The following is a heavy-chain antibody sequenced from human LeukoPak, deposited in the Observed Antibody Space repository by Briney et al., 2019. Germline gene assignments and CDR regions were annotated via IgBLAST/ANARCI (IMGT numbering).Heavy chain of an antibody. J-gene: IGHJ3*02. Sequence: PGGSLRLSCAASGFTFSSYAMSWVRQAPGKGLEWVSAISGSGGSTYYADSVKGRFTIYRDNSKNTLYLQMNSLRAEDTAVYYCAKGKDSSGYYYLDAFDIWGQGTMVTVSS. CDR3: AKGKDSSGYYYLDAFDI. CDR1: GFTFSSYA. D-gene: IGHD3-22*01. V-gene: IGHV3-23*01. CDR2: ISGSGGST.